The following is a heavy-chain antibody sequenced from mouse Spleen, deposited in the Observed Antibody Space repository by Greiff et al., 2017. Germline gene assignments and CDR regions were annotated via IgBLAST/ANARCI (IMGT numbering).Heavy chain of an antibody. J-gene: IGHJ3*01. CDR3: AREDYYGSSLLAWFAY. Sequence: QVQLQQPGAELVMPGASVKLSCKASGYTFTSYWMHWVKQRPGQGLEWIGEIDPSDSYTNYNQKFKGKATLTVDKSSSTAYMQLSSLTSEDSAVYYCAREDYYGSSLLAWFAYWGQGTLVTVSA. CDR2: IDPSDSYT. D-gene: IGHD1-1*01. CDR1: GYTFTSYW. V-gene: IGHV1-69*01.